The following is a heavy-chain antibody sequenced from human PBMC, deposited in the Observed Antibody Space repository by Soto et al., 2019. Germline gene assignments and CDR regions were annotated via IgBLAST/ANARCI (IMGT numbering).Heavy chain of an antibody. Sequence: GASVKVSCKASGGTFSSYAISWVRQAPGQGLEWMGGIIPIFGTANYAQKFQGRVMITADESTSTAYMELSSLRSEDTAVYYCARGIYYYGSGSYPYYYYGMDVWGQGTTVTVSS. CDR3: ARGIYYYGSGSYPYYYYGMDV. CDR2: IIPIFGTA. V-gene: IGHV1-69*13. D-gene: IGHD3-10*01. CDR1: GGTFSSYA. J-gene: IGHJ6*02.